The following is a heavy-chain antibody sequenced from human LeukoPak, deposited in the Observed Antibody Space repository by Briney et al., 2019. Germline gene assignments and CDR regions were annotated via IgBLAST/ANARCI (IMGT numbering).Heavy chain of an antibody. J-gene: IGHJ4*02. V-gene: IGHV3-74*01. Sequence: PGGSLGLSCAASGFTFSSYWTHWVRQAPRKGLVWVSRINSDGSTTNYADSVKGRFTISRDNAKNTLYLQMNSLRAEDTAVYYCARIDAYWGQGTLVTVSS. CDR2: INSDGSTT. CDR3: ARIDAY. CDR1: GFTFSSYW.